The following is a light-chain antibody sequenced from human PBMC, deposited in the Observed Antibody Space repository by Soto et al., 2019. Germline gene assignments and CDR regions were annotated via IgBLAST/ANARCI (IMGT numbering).Light chain of an antibody. CDR3: CSYAGRSNV. J-gene: IGLJ1*01. Sequence: QSVLTQPPSASGSPGQSVAISCTGTSSDVGGYNYVSWYQQHPGKAPKLMIYEVNKRPSGFPDRFSGSKSGKTASLTVSGLQAEDEADYYCCSYAGRSNVFGTGTKLTLL. V-gene: IGLV2-8*01. CDR2: EVN. CDR1: SSDVGGYNY.